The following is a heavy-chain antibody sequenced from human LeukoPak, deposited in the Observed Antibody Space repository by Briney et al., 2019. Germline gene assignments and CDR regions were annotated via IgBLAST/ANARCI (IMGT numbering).Heavy chain of an antibody. Sequence: PSETLSLTCAVYGGSFSGYYWGWIRQPPGKGLEWIGSIYHSGSTYYNASLKSRVTISIDTSKNQFSLKLSSVTAADTAVYYCASLDVAGIDYWGQGTLVTVSS. CDR1: GGSFSGYY. CDR2: IYHSGST. V-gene: IGHV4-34*01. D-gene: IGHD6-19*01. CDR3: ASLDVAGIDY. J-gene: IGHJ4*02.